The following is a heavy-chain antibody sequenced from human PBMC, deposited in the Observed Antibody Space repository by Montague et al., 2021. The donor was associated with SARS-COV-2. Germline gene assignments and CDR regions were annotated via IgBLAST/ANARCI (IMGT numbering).Heavy chain of an antibody. CDR1: GGSISSYNYY. Sequence: TLSLTCTVSGGSISSYNYYWIWIRQPAGKGLEWIVHIYRSSNTNYNPSLKSRITIEVDTSKNQFSLKLRSVTAADTAVYYCARGCRDGSCYPNPFSTWGQGTLVTVSS. CDR3: ARGCRDGSCYPNPFST. D-gene: IGHD2-15*01. V-gene: IGHV4-61*09. CDR2: IYRSSNT. J-gene: IGHJ5*02.